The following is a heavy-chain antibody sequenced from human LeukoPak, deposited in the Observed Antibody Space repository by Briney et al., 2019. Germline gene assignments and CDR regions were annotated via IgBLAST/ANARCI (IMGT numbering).Heavy chain of an antibody. D-gene: IGHD2-2*01. Sequence: GRSLRLSCAASGFTFRSYGMHWVRQAPGKGLEWVAVISYDGSNKYYADSVKGRFTISRDNSKNTLYLQMNSLRAEDTAVYYCVKDHFRDPYPAEYFQHWGQGTLVTVSS. CDR2: ISYDGSNK. CDR3: VKDHFRDPYPAEYFQH. J-gene: IGHJ1*01. V-gene: IGHV3-30*18. CDR1: GFTFRSYG.